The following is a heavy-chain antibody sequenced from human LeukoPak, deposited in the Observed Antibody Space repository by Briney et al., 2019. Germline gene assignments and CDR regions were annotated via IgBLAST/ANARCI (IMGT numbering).Heavy chain of an antibody. D-gene: IGHD3-10*01. CDR1: GFTFSSYG. V-gene: IGHV3-30*02. J-gene: IGHJ4*02. CDR2: IRYDGSNK. Sequence: GGSLRLSCAASGFTFSSYGMHWVRQAPGKGLEWVAFIRYDGSNKYYADSVKGRFTISRDNSKNTLYLQMNSLRAEDTAVYYCAKTRIDSAYYYGSGTLSPFDYWGQGTLVTVSS. CDR3: AKTRIDSAYYYGSGTLSPFDY.